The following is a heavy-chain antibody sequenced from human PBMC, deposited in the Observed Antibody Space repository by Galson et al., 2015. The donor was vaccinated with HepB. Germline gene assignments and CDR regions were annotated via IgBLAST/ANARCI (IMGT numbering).Heavy chain of an antibody. CDR3: ARNLVGATLGY. CDR1: GFTVSSNY. Sequence: SLRLSCAASGFTVSSNYMSWVRQAPGKGLEWVSVIYSGGSTYYADSVKGRFTISRDNSKNTLHLQMNSLRAEDTAVYYCARNLVGATLGYWGQGTLVTVSS. V-gene: IGHV3-66*01. CDR2: IYSGGST. J-gene: IGHJ4*02. D-gene: IGHD1-26*01.